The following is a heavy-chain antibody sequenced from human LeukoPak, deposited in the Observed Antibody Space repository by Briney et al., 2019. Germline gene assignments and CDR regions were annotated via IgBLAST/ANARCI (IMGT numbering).Heavy chain of an antibody. CDR1: GGSFSGYY. Sequence: PSETLSLTCTVYGGSFSGYYWSWIRQPPGKGLEWIGEINHSGSTNYNPSLKSRVTISVDTSKNQFSLKLSFVTAADTAVYYCARLPYYDFWSGYYTDWYFDLWGRGTLVTVSS. CDR2: INHSGST. CDR3: ARLPYYDFWSGYYTDWYFDL. J-gene: IGHJ2*01. V-gene: IGHV4-34*01. D-gene: IGHD3-3*01.